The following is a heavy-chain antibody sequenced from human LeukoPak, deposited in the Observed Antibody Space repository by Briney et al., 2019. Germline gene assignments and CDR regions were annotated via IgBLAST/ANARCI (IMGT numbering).Heavy chain of an antibody. V-gene: IGHV4-34*01. CDR2: INHSGST. CDR1: GGSFSGYY. J-gene: IGHJ5*02. D-gene: IGHD3-3*01. CDR3: ARRAVSYDFWSGYDFSWFDP. Sequence: SETLSLTCAVYGGSFSGYYWSWIRHPPGKGLEWIGEINHSGSTNYNPSLKSRVTISVDTSKNQFSLKLSSVTAADTAVYYCARRAVSYDFWSGYDFSWFDPWGQGTLVTVSS.